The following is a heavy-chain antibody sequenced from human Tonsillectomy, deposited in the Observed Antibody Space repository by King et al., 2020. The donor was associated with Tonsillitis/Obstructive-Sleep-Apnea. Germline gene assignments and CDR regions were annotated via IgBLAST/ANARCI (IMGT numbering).Heavy chain of an antibody. CDR1: GGSISSYY. V-gene: IGHV4-59*01. J-gene: IGHJ6*02. CDR3: AREPHYYDFGSGYKGGGMDV. CDR2: IYYSGST. Sequence: QLQESGPGLVKPSETLSLSCTVSGGSISSYYWSWIRQPPGKGLEWIGYIYYSGSTNYNPSLKSRVTISVDTSKNQFSLKLSSVTAADTAVYYCAREPHYYDFGSGYKGGGMDVWGQGTTVTVSS. D-gene: IGHD3-3*01.